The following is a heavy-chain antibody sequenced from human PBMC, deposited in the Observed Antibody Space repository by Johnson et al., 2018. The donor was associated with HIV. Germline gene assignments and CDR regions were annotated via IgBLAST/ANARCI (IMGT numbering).Heavy chain of an antibody. D-gene: IGHD3-10*01. J-gene: IGHJ3*02. CDR1: GFTFSSYA. CDR2: MWYDGSNK. Sequence: VQLVESGGGVVQPGRSLRLSCAASGFTFSSYAMHWVRQAPGKGLEWVAVMWYDGSNKDYADSVKGRFTISRDNSKNTLYLQLNSLRPEDTAVYYCAKDKTLYGSGTFDAFDIWGQGTMVTVSS. V-gene: IGHV3-30*04. CDR3: AKDKTLYGSGTFDAFDI.